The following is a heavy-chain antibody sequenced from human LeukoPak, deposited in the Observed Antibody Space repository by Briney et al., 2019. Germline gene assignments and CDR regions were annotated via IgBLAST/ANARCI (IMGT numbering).Heavy chain of an antibody. V-gene: IGHV3-74*01. D-gene: IGHD3-10*01. Sequence: PGGSLRLSCAASGFAFSTYTIHWVRQVPGKGLMWVSRINNDGRSTTYADSVKGRFTISRDNAKNSLYLQMNSLRAEDTAVYYCARDATYYYGSGSNPINYYYYYMDVWGKGTTVTVSS. CDR2: INNDGRST. CDR3: ARDATYYYGSGSNPINYYYYYMDV. CDR1: GFAFSTYT. J-gene: IGHJ6*03.